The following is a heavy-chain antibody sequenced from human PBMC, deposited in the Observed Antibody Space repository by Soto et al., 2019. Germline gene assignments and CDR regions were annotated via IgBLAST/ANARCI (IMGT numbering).Heavy chain of an antibody. J-gene: IGHJ4*02. CDR3: AKEYSSSWAPNNFDY. D-gene: IGHD6-13*01. CDR1: GFTFDDYA. V-gene: IGHV3-9*01. CDR2: ISWNSGSI. Sequence: PGGSLRLSCAASGFTFDDYAMHWVRQAPGKGLEWVSGISWNSGSIGYADSVKGRFTISRDNAKNSLYLQMNSLRAEDTALCYCAKEYSSSWAPNNFDYWGQGTLVTVSS.